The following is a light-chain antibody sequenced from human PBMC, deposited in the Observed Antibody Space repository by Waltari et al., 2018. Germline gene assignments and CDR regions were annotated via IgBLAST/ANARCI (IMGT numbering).Light chain of an antibody. CDR2: DVT. Sequence: QSALTQPASVSGSPGQSITIPSTGTINDIGYYNFVSWYQQHPGQSPRLIIFDVTRWTSGVSHLFSGSRSGSAASLTISGLQAEDESDYYCASYTNANTIIFGEGTEVAIL. V-gene: IGLV2-14*03. CDR3: ASYTNANTII. J-gene: IGLJ2*01. CDR1: INDIGYYNF.